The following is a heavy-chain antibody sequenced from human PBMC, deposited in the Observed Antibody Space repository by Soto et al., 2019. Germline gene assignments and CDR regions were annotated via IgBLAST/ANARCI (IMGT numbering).Heavy chain of an antibody. V-gene: IGHV4-59*01. CDR3: ARDSIAVAGRRTNNYYYYYMDV. CDR1: GGSISSYY. D-gene: IGHD6-19*01. Sequence: QVQLQESGPGLVKPSETLSLTCTVSGGSISSYYWSWIRQPPGKGLEWIGYIYYSGSTNYNPSLKSRVTISVDTSKNQFSLKLSSVTAADTAVYYCARDSIAVAGRRTNNYYYYYMDVWGKGTTVTVSS. CDR2: IYYSGST. J-gene: IGHJ6*03.